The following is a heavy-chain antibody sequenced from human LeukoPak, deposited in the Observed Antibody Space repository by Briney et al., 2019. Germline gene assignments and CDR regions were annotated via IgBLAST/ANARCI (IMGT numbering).Heavy chain of an antibody. CDR1: GGSVSSYY. CDR3: ARDLPYPMDAFDI. J-gene: IGHJ3*02. Sequence: SETLSLTCTVSGGSVSSYYWSWIRQPAGKGLEWIGRIYPSGNTNYNPSLKSRVTMSLDTSKNQFSLKLSSVTAADTAVFYCARDLPYPMDAFDIWGQGTMVTVSS. V-gene: IGHV4-4*07. CDR2: IYPSGNT.